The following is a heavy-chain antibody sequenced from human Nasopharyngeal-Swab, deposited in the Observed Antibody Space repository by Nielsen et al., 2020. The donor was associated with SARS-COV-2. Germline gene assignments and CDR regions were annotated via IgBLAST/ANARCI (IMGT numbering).Heavy chain of an antibody. D-gene: IGHD4-17*01. V-gene: IGHV4-31*03. CDR3: ARYGDYVGGDY. J-gene: IGHJ4*02. CDR1: GDSISSGGYY. Sequence: SETRSLTGTVSGDSISSGGYYWSWIRQHPGKGLEWIGYIYYSGSTYYNPSLKSRVTISVDTSKNQFSLKLSSVTAADTAVYYCARYGDYVGGDYWGQGTLVTVSS. CDR2: IYYSGST.